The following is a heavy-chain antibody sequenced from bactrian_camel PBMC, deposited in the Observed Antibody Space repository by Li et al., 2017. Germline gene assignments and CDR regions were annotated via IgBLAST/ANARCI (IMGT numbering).Heavy chain of an antibody. CDR1: GVPFGRAA. J-gene: IGHJ6*01. Sequence: DVQLVESGGGSVEAGGCLRLSCQASGVPFGRAAIHWVRRAPGKGLEWVSAINFSGGSTFYAGSVKGRFTISQDNAKNTIYLRMNALKPENTAMYYCAAPEDGQWCGELDDFGYWGQGTQVTVS. V-gene: IGHV3S40*01. D-gene: IGHD2*01. CDR2: INFSGGST. CDR3: AAPEDGQWCGELDDFGY.